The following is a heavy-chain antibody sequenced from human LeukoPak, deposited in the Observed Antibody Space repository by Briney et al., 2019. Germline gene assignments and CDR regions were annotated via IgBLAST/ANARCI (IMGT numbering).Heavy chain of an antibody. CDR3: ARDSSRITIFGVAACGMDV. D-gene: IGHD3-3*01. V-gene: IGHV1-2*04. CDR2: INPNSGGT. J-gene: IGHJ6*02. CDR1: GYTFTGYY. Sequence: ASVTVSCTASGYTFTGYYMHWVRQAPGQGLEWMGWINPNSGGTNYAQKFQGWVTMTRDTSISTAYMELSRLRSDDTAVYYCARDSSRITIFGVAACGMDVWGQGTTVTVSS.